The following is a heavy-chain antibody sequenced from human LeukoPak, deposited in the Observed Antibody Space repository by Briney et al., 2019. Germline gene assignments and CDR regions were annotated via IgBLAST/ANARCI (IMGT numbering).Heavy chain of an antibody. J-gene: IGHJ4*02. Sequence: GGSLRLSCAASGFTFSKYYMHWVRQAPGKGPVWISYINGDGSHTTYADSVKGRFTISRDNAINTVYLQMNSLRDEDTAIYYCVNMVPDSGVEGKWGQGTLVTVSS. V-gene: IGHV3-74*01. D-gene: IGHD3-10*01. CDR3: VNMVPDSGVEGK. CDR2: INGDGSHT. CDR1: GFTFSKYY.